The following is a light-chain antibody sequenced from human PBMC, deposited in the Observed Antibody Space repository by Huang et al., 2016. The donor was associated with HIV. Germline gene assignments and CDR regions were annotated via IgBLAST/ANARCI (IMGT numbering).Light chain of an antibody. Sequence: IVLTQSPATLSWYPGERVTLSCRASQSVGNYIAWYPQHPGQSPKLLIYDTSKRATGTPVRFSGSGSGTDFTLTISSLESEDFAVYYCQQRSSGVTFGGGTKVQVK. CDR2: DTS. V-gene: IGKV3-11*01. CDR3: QQRSSGVT. J-gene: IGKJ4*01. CDR1: QSVGNY.